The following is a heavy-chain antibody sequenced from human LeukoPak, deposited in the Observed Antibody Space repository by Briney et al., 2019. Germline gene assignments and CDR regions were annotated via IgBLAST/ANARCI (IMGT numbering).Heavy chain of an antibody. D-gene: IGHD5-12*01. J-gene: IGHJ4*02. V-gene: IGHV3-23*01. CDR2: IGVSGGTT. CDR3: SPPGRGVDY. Sequence: PGGSLRLSCAASGFIFYNYAMSWVRLAPGKGLEWGSVIGVSGGTTYYADSVKGRFTISRDNSKNTLYLEINSLRAEDTAVYYCSPPGRGVDYWGQGTLVTVTS. CDR1: GFIFYNYA.